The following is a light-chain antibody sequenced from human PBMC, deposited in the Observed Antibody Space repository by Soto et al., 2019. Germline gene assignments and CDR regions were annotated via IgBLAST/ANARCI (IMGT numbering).Light chain of an antibody. CDR3: QQYHSYWP. V-gene: IGKV1-5*01. CDR2: DAS. Sequence: PMTQSTSTLSVSLGDRLSITRRASQNIRSRLAWFQQKPGKAPKLLIYDASSLESGVPQRFSGSGSGTEFTLTISSLQTDDFSTYYCQQYHSYWPFGQGSKV. CDR1: QNIRSR. J-gene: IGKJ1*01.